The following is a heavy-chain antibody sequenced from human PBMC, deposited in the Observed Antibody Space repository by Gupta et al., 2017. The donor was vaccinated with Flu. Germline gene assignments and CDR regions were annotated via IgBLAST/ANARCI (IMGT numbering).Heavy chain of an antibody. Sequence: AISWVRQAPGQGLEGMGGIIPIFGTANYAQKCQGRVTITADESTSTADMELSSLRPEDTAVYYCASNWHDSSSSWGWFDPGGQGTLVTVSS. V-gene: IGHV1-69*01. CDR3: ASNWHDSSSSWGWFDP. CDR1: A. J-gene: IGHJ5*02. CDR2: IIPIFGTA. D-gene: IGHD6-6*01.